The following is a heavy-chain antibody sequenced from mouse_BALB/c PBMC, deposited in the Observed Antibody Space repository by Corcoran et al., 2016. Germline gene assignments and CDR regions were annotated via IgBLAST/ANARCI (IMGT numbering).Heavy chain of an antibody. CDR2: INTYTGEP. J-gene: IGHJ4*01. CDR1: CYTFTNYG. CDR3: AREPRAMDY. Sequence: QILLVQSGPELKKPAETVKNSCRASCYTFTNYGMNWVKQAPGKDLQGLGWINTYTGEPTYADNFKGRFAFSFETSTTTAYLQINNLKNEDTATYFCAREPRAMDYWGQGTSVAVSS. V-gene: IGHV9-3-1*01.